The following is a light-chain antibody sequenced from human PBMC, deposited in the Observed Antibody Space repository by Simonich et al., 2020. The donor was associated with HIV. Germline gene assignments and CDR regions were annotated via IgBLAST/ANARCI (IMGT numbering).Light chain of an antibody. CDR3: QQYYSTPVT. CDR1: QNIRSW. Sequence: DIQMTQSPSSLSASVGDRVTITCRASQNIRSWLAWYQQKPGKAPKLLIYQASSLESGVPSRFSGSGSGTEFTLTISSLQSEDVAVYYCQQYYSTPVTFGPGTKVDIK. CDR2: QAS. J-gene: IGKJ3*01. V-gene: IGKV1-5*03.